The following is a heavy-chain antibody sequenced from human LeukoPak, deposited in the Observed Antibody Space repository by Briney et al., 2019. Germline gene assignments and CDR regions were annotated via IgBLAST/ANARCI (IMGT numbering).Heavy chain of an antibody. CDR3: AREVTIFGVVTRARFDP. D-gene: IGHD3-3*01. V-gene: IGHV4-61*02. CDR2: IYTSGST. CDR1: GGSISSGSYY. Sequence: SQTLSLTCTVSGGSISSGSYYWSWIRQPAGKGLEWIVRIYTSGSTNYNPSLKSRVTISVDTSKNQFSLKLSSVTAADTAVYYCAREVTIFGVVTRARFDPWGQGTLVTVSS. J-gene: IGHJ5*02.